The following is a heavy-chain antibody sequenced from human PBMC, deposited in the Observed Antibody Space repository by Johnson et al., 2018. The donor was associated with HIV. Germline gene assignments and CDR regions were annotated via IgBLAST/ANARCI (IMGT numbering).Heavy chain of an antibody. V-gene: IGHV3-30*04. J-gene: IGHJ3*02. CDR3: ARDTLGDFVWGSYDAFDI. CDR1: GFTFSSYA. CDR2: ISYDGSNK. D-gene: IGHD3-16*01. Sequence: QVQLVESGGGVVQPGRSLRLSCAASGFTFSSYAMHWVRQAPGKGLEWVAVISYDGSNKYYADSVKGRFTISRDNSKNTLYLQMNSLRAEDTAVYYCARDTLGDFVWGSYDAFDIWGQGTMVTVSS.